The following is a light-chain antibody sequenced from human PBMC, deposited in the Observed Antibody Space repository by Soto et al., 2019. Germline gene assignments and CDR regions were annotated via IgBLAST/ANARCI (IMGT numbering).Light chain of an antibody. Sequence: QSVLTQPPSLSATPGQRVNISCSGSFSNIGDNAVNWYQQLPGAAPKLLIYLNDQRPSGVPDRFSGSKSGTSAFLAISGLQSEDDAYYYCAACDDSLNALFGTGTKLTVL. CDR3: AACDDSLNAL. CDR1: FSNIGDNA. CDR2: LND. J-gene: IGLJ1*01. V-gene: IGLV1-44*01.